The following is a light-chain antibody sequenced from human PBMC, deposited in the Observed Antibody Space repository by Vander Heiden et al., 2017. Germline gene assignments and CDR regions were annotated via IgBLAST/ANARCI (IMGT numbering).Light chain of an antibody. CDR3: QQYNNWPPDT. Sequence: EILMPQSPATLSVSPGERATPSCRASQSVSSNLAWYQQKPGQAPRLLIYGASTRATGIPARFSGSGSGTEFTLTISSLQSEDFAVYYCQQYNNWPPDTFGQGTKLEIK. CDR2: GAS. J-gene: IGKJ2*01. CDR1: QSVSSN. V-gene: IGKV3-15*01.